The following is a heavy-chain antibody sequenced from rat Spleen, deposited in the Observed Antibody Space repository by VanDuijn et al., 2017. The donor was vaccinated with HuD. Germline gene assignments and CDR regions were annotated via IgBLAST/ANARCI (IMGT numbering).Heavy chain of an antibody. CDR2: ISYDGSST. Sequence: EVQLVESDGGLVQPGRSLKLSCAASGFTFSDYYMAWVRQAPTKGLEWVATISYDGSSTSYRDSVKGRFTISRYNAKNTLYLQMDSRRSEDTATYYCTRVNTMGHGMEAWGQGVMVTVSS. V-gene: IGHV5-29*01. CDR3: TRVNTMGHGMEA. CDR1: GFTFSDYY. J-gene: IGHJ2*01. D-gene: IGHD1-7*01.